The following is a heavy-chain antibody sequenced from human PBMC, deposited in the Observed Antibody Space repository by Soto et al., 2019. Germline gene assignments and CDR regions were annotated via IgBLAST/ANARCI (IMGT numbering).Heavy chain of an antibody. CDR2: INHSGST. Sequence: SETVSLTCAVYGGSFSGYYWSWIRQPPGKGLEWIGEINHSGSTNYNPSLKSRVTISVDTSKNQFSLKLSSVTAADTAVYYCASIGGDCYTPSPWGPGTLLTVS. CDR3: ASIGGDCYTPSP. CDR1: GGSFSGYY. V-gene: IGHV4-34*01. D-gene: IGHD2-21*02. J-gene: IGHJ5*02.